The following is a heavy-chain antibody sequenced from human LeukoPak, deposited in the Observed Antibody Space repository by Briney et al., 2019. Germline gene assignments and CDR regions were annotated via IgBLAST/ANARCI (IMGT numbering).Heavy chain of an antibody. D-gene: IGHD2-15*01. CDR2: ISWDGGST. CDR3: AKDGTLGYCSGGSCGNFDY. V-gene: IGHV3-43*01. CDR1: GFTFDDYT. J-gene: IGHJ4*02. Sequence: GGSLRLSCAASGFTFDDYTMHWVRQAPGKGLEWVSLISWDGGSTYYADSVKGRFTISRDNSKNSLYLQMSSLRTEDTALYYCAKDGTLGYCSGGSCGNFDYWGQGTLVTVSS.